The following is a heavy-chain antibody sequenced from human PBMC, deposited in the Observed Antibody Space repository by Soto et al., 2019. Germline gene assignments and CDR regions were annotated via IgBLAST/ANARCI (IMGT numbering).Heavy chain of an antibody. J-gene: IGHJ2*01. CDR2: IYHSGST. V-gene: IGHV4-30-2*01. CDR1: GGSISSGGYS. D-gene: IGHD4-17*01. CDR3: ARDRQNPHYGDYGYFDL. Sequence: QLQLQESGSGLVKPSQTLSLTCAVSGGSISSGGYSWSWIRQPPGKGLEWIGYIYHSGSTYYNPSLKSRVTISVDRSKNQFSLKLSSVTAADTAVYYCARDRQNPHYGDYGYFDLWGRGTLVTVSS.